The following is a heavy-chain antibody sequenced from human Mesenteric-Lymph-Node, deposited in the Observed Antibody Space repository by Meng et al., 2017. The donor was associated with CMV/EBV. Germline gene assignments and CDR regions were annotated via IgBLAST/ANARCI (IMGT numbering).Heavy chain of an antibody. D-gene: IGHD1-7*01. J-gene: IGHJ6*02. V-gene: IGHV3-30*03. CDR2: ISYDGSNK. Sequence: GESLKISCAASGFTFSSYWMSWVRQAPGKGLEWVAVISYDGSNKYYADSVKGRFTISRDNSKNTLYLQMNSLRAEDTAVYYCASATGTTRYYYYGMDVWGQGTTVTVSS. CDR3: ASATGTTRYYYYGMDV. CDR1: GFTFSSYW.